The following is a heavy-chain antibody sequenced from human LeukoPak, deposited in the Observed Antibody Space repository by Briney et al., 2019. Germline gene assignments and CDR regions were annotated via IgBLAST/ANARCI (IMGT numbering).Heavy chain of an antibody. CDR2: IWYDGSNK. J-gene: IGHJ4*02. CDR3: ARDRSRGGYYFDY. CDR1: TFTFSSYG. Sequence: GGSLRLSCAASTFTFSSYGIHWVRQAPGKGLEWVAVIWYDGSNKYYADSVKGRFTISRDNSKNTLYLQMNSLRAEDTAVYNCARDRSRGGYYFDYWGQGTLVTVSS. V-gene: IGHV3-33*08. D-gene: IGHD2-2*01.